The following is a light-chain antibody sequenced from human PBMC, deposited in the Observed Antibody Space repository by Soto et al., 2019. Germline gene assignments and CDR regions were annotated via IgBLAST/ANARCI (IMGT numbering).Light chain of an antibody. CDR2: EAS. CDR1: QSVSSSH. V-gene: IGKV3D-20*02. Sequence: EIVLTQSPGILSLSPGERSSLSCRASQSVSSSHLAWYQQKPGQAPRLLIYEASNRAAGVPGRFSGSGSGTDFTLTITRLEPEDFAFYYCHQRQRWPRTFGQGTKVDIK. J-gene: IGKJ1*01. CDR3: HQRQRWPRT.